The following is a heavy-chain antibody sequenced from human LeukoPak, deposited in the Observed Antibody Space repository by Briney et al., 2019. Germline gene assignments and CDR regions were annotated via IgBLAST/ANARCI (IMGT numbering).Heavy chain of an antibody. Sequence: GASVKVSCKASGYTFTGSYIHWVRQAPGQGLEWMGWINPNSGGTSSAQKFQGRVTMTRDTSVSTAYMELSRLRSDETALYYCARETGYCSGGRCYFIYWGQGTLVTVAS. CDR2: INPNSGGT. D-gene: IGHD2-15*01. V-gene: IGHV1-2*02. J-gene: IGHJ4*02. CDR1: GYTFTGSY. CDR3: ARETGYCSGGRCYFIY.